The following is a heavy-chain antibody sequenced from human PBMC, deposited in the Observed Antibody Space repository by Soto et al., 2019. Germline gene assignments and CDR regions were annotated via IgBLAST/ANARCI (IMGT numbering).Heavy chain of an antibody. CDR2: IKQDGSEK. CDR1: GFTFSSYW. D-gene: IGHD2-8*02. J-gene: IGHJ3*02. CDR3: ARDRDLVAPGAFDI. Sequence: EVQLVASGGGLVQPGGSLSLSCATSGFTFSSYWMSWVRQAPGKGLEWVANIKQDGSEKYYVDSVKGRFTISRDNAKNSLYLQMNSLRAEDTAVYYCARDRDLVAPGAFDIWGKGTMVAVSS. V-gene: IGHV3-7*05.